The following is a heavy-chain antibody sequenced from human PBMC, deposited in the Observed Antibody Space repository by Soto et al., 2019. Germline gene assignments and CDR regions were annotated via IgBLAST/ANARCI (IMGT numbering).Heavy chain of an antibody. J-gene: IGHJ4*02. CDR2: VGGGGDNI. CDR3: AKRASGSGRSPPLINY. Sequence: QLLESGGGLVQPGGSLRLSCAASGFTFSSYSMNWVRQAPGKGLQWGATVGGGGDNIFYADSVKGRFTISRDDSQNMVFLQMNSLRPEDTAVYFCAKRASGSGRSPPLINYWGQGTLVTVSS. D-gene: IGHD3-10*01. V-gene: IGHV3-23*01. CDR1: GFTFSSYS.